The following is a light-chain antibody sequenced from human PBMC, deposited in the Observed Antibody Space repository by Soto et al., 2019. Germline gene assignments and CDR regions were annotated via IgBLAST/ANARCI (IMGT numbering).Light chain of an antibody. J-gene: IGKJ5*01. Sequence: EMVMTQSPAILSVSPGESATLSCRASQSVNSNYLAWYQQHPGQPPRLLIYGISTRATGIPARFSGSGSGTEFSLTISSLQSEDFAVYYCQQYSKWPITFGQGTRLET. CDR2: GIS. CDR3: QQYSKWPIT. CDR1: QSVNSN. V-gene: IGKV3-15*01.